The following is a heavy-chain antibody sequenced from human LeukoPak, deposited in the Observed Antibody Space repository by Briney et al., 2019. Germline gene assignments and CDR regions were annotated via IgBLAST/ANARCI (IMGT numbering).Heavy chain of an antibody. V-gene: IGHV3-30*02. J-gene: IGHJ4*02. D-gene: IGHD1-1*01. Sequence: GGSLRLSCAASGFTFSSYGMHWVRQAPGKGLEWVAFIRYDGSNKYYADSVKGRFTISRDNSKNTLYLQMNSLRAEDTAVYYCAKDNWNDEGGFDYWGQGTLVTVSS. CDR1: GFTFSSYG. CDR2: IRYDGSNK. CDR3: AKDNWNDEGGFDY.